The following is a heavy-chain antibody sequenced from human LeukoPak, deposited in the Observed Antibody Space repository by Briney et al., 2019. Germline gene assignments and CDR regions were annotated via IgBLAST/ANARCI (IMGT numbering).Heavy chain of an antibody. CDR2: ISAYNGNT. V-gene: IGHV1-18*01. Sequence: ASVKVSCKASGYTFTSYGISWVRQAPGQGLEWMGWISAYNGNTNYAQKLQGRVTMTTDTSTSTAYMELSSLRSEDTAVYYCARGQFVVVVAATPMGFDPWGQGTLVTVSS. J-gene: IGHJ5*02. CDR1: GYTFTSYG. CDR3: ARGQFVVVVAATPMGFDP. D-gene: IGHD2-15*01.